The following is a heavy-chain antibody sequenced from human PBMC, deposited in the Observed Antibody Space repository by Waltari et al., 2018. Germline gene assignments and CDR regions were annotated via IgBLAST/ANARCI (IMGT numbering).Heavy chain of an antibody. D-gene: IGHD1-7*01. V-gene: IGHV4-39*02. J-gene: IGHJ4*02. CDR3: ATRLVAAGTNFDY. Sequence: QLQLQESGPGLVKPSETLSLSCTVFGDSITSTSYYWGWVRQPPGKGLEWVGSIYSSGRTYYHPSLESRLTISLDTSKNHYSLRLSSVSAADTAVYYCATRLVAAGTNFDYWGQGSLVTVSS. CDR1: GDSITSTSYY. CDR2: IYSSGRT.